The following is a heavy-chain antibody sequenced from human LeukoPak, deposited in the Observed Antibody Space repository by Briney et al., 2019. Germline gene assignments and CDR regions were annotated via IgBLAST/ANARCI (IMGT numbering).Heavy chain of an antibody. J-gene: IGHJ5*02. CDR3: ASTPDAPYCSSTSCYTFRFDP. D-gene: IGHD2-2*02. Sequence: SETLSLTCTVSGGSISGSYWSWIRQPPGKGLEWIAYMYNSGSTYYNPSLKSRVTISVDTSKNQFSLKLSSVTAADTAVYYCASTPDAPYCSSTSCYTFRFDPWGQGTLVTVSS. V-gene: IGHV4-59*08. CDR2: MYNSGST. CDR1: GGSISGSY.